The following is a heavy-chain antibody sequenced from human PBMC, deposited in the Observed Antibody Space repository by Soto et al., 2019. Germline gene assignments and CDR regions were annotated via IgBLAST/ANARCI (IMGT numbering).Heavy chain of an antibody. CDR2: SSAYKGRT. Sequence: QGQLVQSGAEVKEPGASVKVSCKASGYTFTSHGITWVRQAPGQGLEWMGWSSAYKGRTDYAQKVQGRVTMITDTSTSTAYMELRSLRSDDTAMYYCARGVIYDAFDIWGQGTMVTVSS. V-gene: IGHV1-18*01. CDR1: GYTFTSHG. CDR3: ARGVIYDAFDI. J-gene: IGHJ3*02.